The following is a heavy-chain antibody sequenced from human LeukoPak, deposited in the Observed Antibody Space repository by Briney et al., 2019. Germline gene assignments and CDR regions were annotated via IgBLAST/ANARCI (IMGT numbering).Heavy chain of an antibody. D-gene: IGHD4-17*01. J-gene: IGHJ5*02. CDR1: GGSISSYY. CDR2: IYYSGST. Sequence: SETLSLTCTVSGGSISSYYWSWIRQPPGKGLEWIGYIYYSGSTNYNPSLKSRVTISVDTSKNQFSLKLSSVTAADTAVYYCAGGGYGDYVDGTLHNWFDPWGQGTLVTVSS. V-gene: IGHV4-59*01. CDR3: AGGGYGDYVDGTLHNWFDP.